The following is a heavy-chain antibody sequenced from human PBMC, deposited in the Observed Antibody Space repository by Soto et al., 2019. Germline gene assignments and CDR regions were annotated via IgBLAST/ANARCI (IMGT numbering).Heavy chain of an antibody. D-gene: IGHD2-15*01. CDR2: IYYSGST. Sequence: QLQLQESGPGLVKPSETLSLTCTVSGGSISSSSYYWGWIRQPPGKGLEWIGSIYYSGSTYYNPSLKSRVTIYVDTSKNQFSLKLSSVTAADTAVYYCARLERYCSGGSCYVGAFDIWGQGTMVTVSS. CDR3: ARLERYCSGGSCYVGAFDI. J-gene: IGHJ3*02. V-gene: IGHV4-39*01. CDR1: GGSISSSSYY.